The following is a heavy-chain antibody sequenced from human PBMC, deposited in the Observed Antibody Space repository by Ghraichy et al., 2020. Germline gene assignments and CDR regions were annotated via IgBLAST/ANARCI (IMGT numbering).Heavy chain of an antibody. D-gene: IGHD3-16*02. CDR1: GFTFSNAW. J-gene: IGHJ4*02. V-gene: IGHV3-15*01. CDR2: IKSKTDGGTT. CDR3: TTGDYVWGSYRDY. Sequence: GSLRLSCAASGFTFSNAWMSWVRQAPGKGLEWVGRIKSKTDGGTTDYAAPVKGRFTISRDDSKNTLYLQMNSLKTEDTAVYYCTTGDYVWGSYRDYWGQGTLVTVSS.